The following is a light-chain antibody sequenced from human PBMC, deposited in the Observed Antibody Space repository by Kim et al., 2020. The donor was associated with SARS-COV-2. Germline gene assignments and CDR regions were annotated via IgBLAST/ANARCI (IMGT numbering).Light chain of an antibody. CDR3: QSADSSGTVV. CDR1: AVPKQY. J-gene: IGLJ2*01. V-gene: IGLV3-25*03. Sequence: VSPGQTARITCSGDAVPKQYAYWYQQKPGQAPVLVIYKDSERPSGIPERFSGSSSGTTVTLTISGVQAEDEADYYCQSADSSGTVVFGGGTQLTVL. CDR2: KDS.